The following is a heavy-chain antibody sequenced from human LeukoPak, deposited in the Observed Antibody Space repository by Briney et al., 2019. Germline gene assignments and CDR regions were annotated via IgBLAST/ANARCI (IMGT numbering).Heavy chain of an antibody. Sequence: SVKVSCKASGGTFSSYAISWVRQAPGQGLEWMGGIIPIFGTANYAQKFQGRVTITADKSTSTAYMELSSLRSEDTAVYYCARERGCSSSSCPYYFDYWGQGTLVTVSS. CDR2: IIPIFGTA. D-gene: IGHD2-2*01. CDR1: GGTFSSYA. CDR3: ARERGCSSSSCPYYFDY. V-gene: IGHV1-69*06. J-gene: IGHJ4*02.